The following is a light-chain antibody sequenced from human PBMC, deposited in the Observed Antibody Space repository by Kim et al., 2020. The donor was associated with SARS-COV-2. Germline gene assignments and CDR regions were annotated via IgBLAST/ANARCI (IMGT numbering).Light chain of an antibody. V-gene: IGKV2-28*01. CDR2: LGS. Sequence: LLLTQSPLSLPVTPGEPASISCRSSQSLLHSHGYNSLDWYLQRPGQSPQLLIYLGSYRASGVPDRFSGSGSGTDFTLKISRVEAEDFGIYYCMQSLQTPRTFGQGTKLDIK. J-gene: IGKJ1*01. CDR3: MQSLQTPRT. CDR1: QSLLHSHGYNS.